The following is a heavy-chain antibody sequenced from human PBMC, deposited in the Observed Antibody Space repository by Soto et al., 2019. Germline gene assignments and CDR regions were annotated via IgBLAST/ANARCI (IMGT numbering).Heavy chain of an antibody. CDR1: GFTFSNAW. Sequence: EVQLVESGGGLVKPGGSLRLSCAASGFTFSNAWMSWVRQAPGKGLEWVGRIKSKTDGGTTDYAAPVKGRFTISRDDSQHTLYLQMNSLKTEDTAVYYCTTANVLLGFGELWYWGQGTLVTVSS. J-gene: IGHJ4*02. V-gene: IGHV3-15*01. CDR2: IKSKTDGGTT. CDR3: TTANVLLGFGELWY. D-gene: IGHD3-10*01.